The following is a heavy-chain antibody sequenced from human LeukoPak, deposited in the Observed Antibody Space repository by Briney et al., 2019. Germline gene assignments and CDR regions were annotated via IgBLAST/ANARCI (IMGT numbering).Heavy chain of an antibody. CDR3: ARDLHYYVAMDV. Sequence: PGRSLRLSCAASGFTFSSYGMHWVRQAPGKGLEWVAVISHDGSNKYYADSVKGRFTISRDNSKNTLYLQMNSLRAEDTALYYCARDLHYYVAMDVWGQGTTVTVSS. V-gene: IGHV3-30*03. J-gene: IGHJ6*02. CDR1: GFTFSSYG. CDR2: ISHDGSNK. D-gene: IGHD3-10*02.